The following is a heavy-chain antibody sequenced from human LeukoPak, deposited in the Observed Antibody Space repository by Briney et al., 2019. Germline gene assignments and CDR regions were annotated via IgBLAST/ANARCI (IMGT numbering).Heavy chain of an antibody. CDR1: GYTFTGYY. J-gene: IGHJ3*02. CDR3: ARGLPPYCSSTSCYCYGSGSYYNEGAFDI. Sequence: ASVKVSCKASGYTFTGYYMHWVRQAPGQGLEWMGWINPNSGGTNYAQKFQGRVTMTRDTSISTAYMELSRLRSDDTAVYYCARGLPPYCSSTSCYCYGSGSYYNEGAFDIWGQGTMVTVSS. D-gene: IGHD3-10*01. CDR2: INPNSGGT. V-gene: IGHV1-2*02.